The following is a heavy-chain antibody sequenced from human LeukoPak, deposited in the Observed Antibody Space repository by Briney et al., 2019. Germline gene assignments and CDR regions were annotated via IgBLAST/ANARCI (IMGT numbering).Heavy chain of an antibody. CDR3: ARGGDTVGATRSAFDI. CDR2: IYSGGGT. J-gene: IGHJ3*02. Sequence: GGSLKTPCATLGFTVSSNYMSRVPQAPGKGRGWAPVIYSGGGTYNADAVKGRFTISRDNSKNTLFLQMNSLRDEDTAVYYCARGGDTVGATRSAFDIWGQGTMVTVSS. CDR1: GFTVSSNY. V-gene: IGHV3-53*01. D-gene: IGHD1-26*01.